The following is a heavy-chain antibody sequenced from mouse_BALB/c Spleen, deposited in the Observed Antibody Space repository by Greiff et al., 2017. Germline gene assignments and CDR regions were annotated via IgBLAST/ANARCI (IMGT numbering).Heavy chain of an antibody. CDR3: ARGGYDDGDYFDY. CDR2: IDPANGNT. V-gene: IGHV14-3*02. J-gene: IGHJ2*01. Sequence: VQLQQSGAELVKPGASVKLSCTASGFNIKDTYMHWVKQRPEQGLEWIGRIDPANGNTKYDPKFQGKATITADTSSNTAYLQLSSLTSEDTAVYYCARGGYDDGDYFDYWGQGTTLTVSS. CDR1: GFNIKDTY. D-gene: IGHD2-2*01.